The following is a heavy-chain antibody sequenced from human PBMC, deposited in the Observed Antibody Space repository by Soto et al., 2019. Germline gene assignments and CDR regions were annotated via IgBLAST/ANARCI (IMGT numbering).Heavy chain of an antibody. CDR2: INPNSGGT. CDR3: ARGGKRVVPAATDAFDI. Sequence: DSVKVSCKASGYTFTGYYMHWVRQAPGQGLEWMGWINPNSGGTNYAQKFQGWVTMTRDTSISTAYMELSRLRSDDTAVYYCARGGKRVVPAATDAFDIWGQGTMVTVSS. CDR1: GYTFTGYY. J-gene: IGHJ3*02. V-gene: IGHV1-2*04. D-gene: IGHD2-2*01.